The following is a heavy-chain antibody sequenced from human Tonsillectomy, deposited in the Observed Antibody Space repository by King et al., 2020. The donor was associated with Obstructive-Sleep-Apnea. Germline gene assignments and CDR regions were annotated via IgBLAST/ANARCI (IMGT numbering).Heavy chain of an antibody. J-gene: IGHJ6*02. CDR3: ARTPPYSANDHSPVEEGYFFAMDV. CDR2: IYYSGST. D-gene: IGHD5-12*01. CDR1: GDSISSGGHY. V-gene: IGHV4-31*03. Sequence: QLQESGPGLVKPSQTLSLTCSVSGDSISSGGHYWSWIRQHPGKGLEWIGSIYYSGSTYYNPSLKSRVTISIDTSEGQVSLKLSSVTAADTAVYYCARTPPYSANDHSPVEEGYFFAMDVWGQGTTVTVSS.